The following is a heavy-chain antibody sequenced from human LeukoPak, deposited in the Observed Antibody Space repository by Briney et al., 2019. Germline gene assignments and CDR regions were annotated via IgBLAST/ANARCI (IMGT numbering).Heavy chain of an antibody. J-gene: IGHJ4*02. CDR2: IYYGGST. D-gene: IGHD6-19*01. CDR1: GDSITSNNYY. Sequence: SETLSLTCTVSGDSITSNNYYWGWIRQPPGKGLEWVGSIYYGGSTYHNPSLKSRVTISVDTSKNQFSLKVSSVTAADTAAYYCAGSTATFTTGWFYFDYWGQGTLVTVSS. V-gene: IGHV4-39*01. CDR3: AGSTATFTTGWFYFDY.